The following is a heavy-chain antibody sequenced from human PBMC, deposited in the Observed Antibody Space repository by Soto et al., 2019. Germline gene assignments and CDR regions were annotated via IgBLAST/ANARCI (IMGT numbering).Heavy chain of an antibody. CDR2: IYHSGST. J-gene: IGHJ4*02. V-gene: IGHV4-30-2*01. Sequence: QLQLQESGSGLVKPSQTLSLTCAVSGRSITSGGYSWSWIRQPPGKGLEWIGYIYHSGSTYYNPSLKSRVTISVDRSQNQCSLKLSSVTAAHMAVYYCARVPDYWGQGTLVTVSS. CDR3: ARVPDY. CDR1: GRSITSGGYS.